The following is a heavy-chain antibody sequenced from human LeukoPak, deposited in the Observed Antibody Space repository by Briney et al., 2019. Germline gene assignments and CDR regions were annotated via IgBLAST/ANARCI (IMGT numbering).Heavy chain of an antibody. CDR1: GGSFSGYY. CDR3: ASTLSGSYWGELPFDY. V-gene: IGHV4-34*01. CDR2: INHSGST. J-gene: IGHJ4*02. D-gene: IGHD1-26*01. Sequence: SETLSLTCAVYGGSFSGYYWSWIRQPPRKGLEWIGEINHSGSTNYNPSLKSRVTISVDTSKNQFSLKLSSVTAADTAVYYCASTLSGSYWGELPFDYWGQGTLVTVSS.